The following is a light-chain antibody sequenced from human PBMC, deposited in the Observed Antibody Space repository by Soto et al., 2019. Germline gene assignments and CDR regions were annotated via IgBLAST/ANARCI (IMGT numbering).Light chain of an antibody. CDR3: QQRSNWPPVT. V-gene: IGKV3-11*01. Sequence: EIVLTQSPATLSLSPGERATLSCRASQSVTTNLAWYQQKPGQAPRLLIYDASNRATGIPARFSGSGSGTDFTLTISSLEPEDFGVYYCQQRSNWPPVTFGGGTKVEIK. CDR2: DAS. CDR1: QSVTTN. J-gene: IGKJ4*01.